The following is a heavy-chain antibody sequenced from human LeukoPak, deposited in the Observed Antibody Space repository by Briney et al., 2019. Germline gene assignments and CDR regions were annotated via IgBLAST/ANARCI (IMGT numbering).Heavy chain of an antibody. J-gene: IGHJ5*02. V-gene: IGHV3-21*01. CDR2: ISGSGTNT. CDR1: GFTFSSYA. CDR3: ARGEGWFDP. Sequence: PGGSLRLSCAASGFTFSSYAMSWVRQAPGKGLEWVSSISGSGTNTDYADSVKGRFTISRDNAKNSLYLQMNSLRAEDTAVYYCARGEGWFDPWGQGTLVTVSS.